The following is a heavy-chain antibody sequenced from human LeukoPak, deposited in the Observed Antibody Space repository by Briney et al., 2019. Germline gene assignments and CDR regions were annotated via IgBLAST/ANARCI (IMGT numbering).Heavy chain of an antibody. D-gene: IGHD1-14*01. Sequence: GGSLRLSCAAAGFTFSSYGMHWVRQAPGKGLEWVAFIRYDGSNKYYADSVKGRFTISRDNSKNTLYLQMNSLRAEDTAVYYCAKAGSISRNVDYWGQGTLVTVSS. J-gene: IGHJ4*02. CDR1: GFTFSSYG. CDR3: AKAGSISRNVDY. V-gene: IGHV3-30*02. CDR2: IRYDGSNK.